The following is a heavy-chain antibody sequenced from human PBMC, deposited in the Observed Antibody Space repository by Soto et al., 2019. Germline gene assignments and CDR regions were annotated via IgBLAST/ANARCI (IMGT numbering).Heavy chain of an antibody. CDR1: GYTLAELS. Sequence: ASVKVSCKVSGYTLAELSMHWGRQAPGKGLEWMGGFDPEDGETIYAQKFQGRVTMTEDTSTDTAYMELSSLRSEDTAVYYCATGELGDIVLVPAASGMDVWGQGTTVTV. J-gene: IGHJ6*02. CDR3: ATGELGDIVLVPAASGMDV. CDR2: FDPEDGET. V-gene: IGHV1-24*01. D-gene: IGHD2-2*01.